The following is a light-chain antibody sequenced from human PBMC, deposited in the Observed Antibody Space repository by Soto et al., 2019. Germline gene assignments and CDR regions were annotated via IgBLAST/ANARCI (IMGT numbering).Light chain of an antibody. CDR3: QACDSSTCVV. Sequence: SYELTQPPSVSVSPGQTASITCSGDKLGDKYACWYQQKPGQSPVLVIYQDSKRPSGIPERFSGSNSGNTATLTISGTQAMDEADYYCQACDSSTCVVFGGGTKGTVL. V-gene: IGLV3-1*01. CDR1: KLGDKY. CDR2: QDS. J-gene: IGLJ2*01.